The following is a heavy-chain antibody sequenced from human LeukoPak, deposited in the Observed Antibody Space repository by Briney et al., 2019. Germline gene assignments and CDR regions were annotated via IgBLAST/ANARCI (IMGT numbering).Heavy chain of an antibody. Sequence: GGSLRLSCAASGFTFSSYSMNWVRQAPGKGLEWVANIKQDGSEKYYVDSVKGRFTISRDNAENSLYLQMNSLRAEDTAVYYCARGSTTVTSRGYFDYWGQGTLVTVSS. V-gene: IGHV3-7*01. CDR2: IKQDGSEK. CDR3: ARGSTTVTSRGYFDY. J-gene: IGHJ4*02. CDR1: GFTFSSYS. D-gene: IGHD4-17*01.